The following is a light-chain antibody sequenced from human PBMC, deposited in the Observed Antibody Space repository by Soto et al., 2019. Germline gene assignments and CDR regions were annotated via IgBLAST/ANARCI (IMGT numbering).Light chain of an antibody. CDR2: GNT. J-gene: IGLJ1*01. V-gene: IGLV1-40*01. CDR1: TSNIGADYD. Sequence: QAVVAQPPSVSGAPGQRVTISCSGTTSNIGADYDVQWYRQLPGTAPKLLIHGNTNRPSGVPDRFSGSKSGTSASLAITGLQSEDKGDYYCQSYDSGLRGYVFGSGTKLTVL. CDR3: QSYDSGLRGYV.